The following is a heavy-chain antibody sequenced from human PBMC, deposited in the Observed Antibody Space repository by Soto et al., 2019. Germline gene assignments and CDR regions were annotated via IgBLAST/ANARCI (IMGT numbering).Heavy chain of an antibody. Sequence: VGSLRLSCAASGFTFSSYWMSWVRQAPGKGLEWVANIKQDGSEKYYVDSVKGRFTISRDNAKNSLYLQMNSLRAEDTAVYYCARDSGSYWYYYYGMDVWGQGTTVTVSS. J-gene: IGHJ6*02. CDR2: IKQDGSEK. V-gene: IGHV3-7*03. CDR3: ARDSGSYWYYYYGMDV. D-gene: IGHD1-26*01. CDR1: GFTFSSYW.